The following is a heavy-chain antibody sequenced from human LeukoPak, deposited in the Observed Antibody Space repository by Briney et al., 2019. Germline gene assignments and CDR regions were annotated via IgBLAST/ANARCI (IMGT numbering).Heavy chain of an antibody. J-gene: IGHJ4*02. V-gene: IGHV3-30*03. Sequence: LRLSCAASGFTFSSYGMHWVRQAPGKGLEWVVVISYDGSNKYYADSVKGRFTISRDNSKNTLFLQMNSLRAEDTAVYYCARVGYYDILTGPTIDYYFEYWGQGTLVTVSS. CDR2: ISYDGSNK. D-gene: IGHD3-9*01. CDR1: GFTFSSYG. CDR3: ARVGYYDILTGPTIDYYFEY.